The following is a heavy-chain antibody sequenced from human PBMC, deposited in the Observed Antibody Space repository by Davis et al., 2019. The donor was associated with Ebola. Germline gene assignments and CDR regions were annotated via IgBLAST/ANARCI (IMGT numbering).Heavy chain of an antibody. CDR2: IWYDGTQS. Sequence: GESLKISCVVSGFTFSHYGMHWVRQAPGKGLEWLAVIWYDGTQSYYADSVRGRFTISRDDSKNTLYLEMKSLTPEDTAVYFCARGRRYSYGPPRYWGQGTLVTVSS. CDR1: GFTFSHYG. V-gene: IGHV3-33*01. D-gene: IGHD5-18*01. CDR3: ARGRRYSYGPPRY. J-gene: IGHJ4*02.